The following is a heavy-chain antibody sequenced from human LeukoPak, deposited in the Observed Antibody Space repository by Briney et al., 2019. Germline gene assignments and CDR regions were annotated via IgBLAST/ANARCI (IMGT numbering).Heavy chain of an antibody. J-gene: IGHJ4*02. CDR1: GFTFDDYA. Sequence: GRSLRLSCAASGFTFDDYAMHWVRQAPGKGLEWVSGISWNSGSIGYADSVKGRFTISRDNAKNSLYLQMNSLRAEDTALYYCAKDRDRAGYSSGWYEWGQGTPVTVSS. CDR2: ISWNSGSI. CDR3: AKDRDRAGYSSGWYE. V-gene: IGHV3-9*01. D-gene: IGHD6-19*01.